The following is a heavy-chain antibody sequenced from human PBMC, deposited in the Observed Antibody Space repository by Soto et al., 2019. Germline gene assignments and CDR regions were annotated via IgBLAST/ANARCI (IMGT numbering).Heavy chain of an antibody. CDR1: GFTFSSYG. CDR2: IWYDGSNK. CDR3: ARLQLLVGGYYYGLDV. D-gene: IGHD6-19*01. Sequence: QVQLVESGGGVVQPGRSLRLSCAASGFTFSSYGMHWVRQAPGKGLEWVAVIWYDGSNKYYADSVKGRFTISRDNSKNTLYLQMNSLRAEETAMYYCARLQLLVGGYYYGLDVWGQGTTVTVSS. J-gene: IGHJ6*02. V-gene: IGHV3-33*01.